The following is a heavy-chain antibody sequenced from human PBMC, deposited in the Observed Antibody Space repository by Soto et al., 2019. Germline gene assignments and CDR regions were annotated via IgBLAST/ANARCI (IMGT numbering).Heavy chain of an antibody. Sequence: QVQLQESGPGLVKPSQTLSLTCTVSGDSNTGAAYYWSWIRQHPGKGLEGIGHIHYSGTTYYNPSLKSRVSFSVDTSKEQFSLRLTSVTAADTAVYYCARDFRQDQQLPGYYYSGMDVWGQGTTVTVS. D-gene: IGHD6-13*01. CDR3: ARDFRQDQQLPGYYYSGMDV. J-gene: IGHJ6*02. CDR2: IHYSGTT. V-gene: IGHV4-31*03. CDR1: GDSNTGAAYY.